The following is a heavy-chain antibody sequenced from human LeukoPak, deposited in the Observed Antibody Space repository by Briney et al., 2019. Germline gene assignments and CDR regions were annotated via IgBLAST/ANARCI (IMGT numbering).Heavy chain of an antibody. Sequence: QSGGSLRLSCAASGFTFNGSVMHWVRQASGKVLEWVGRIRSKSNSYATAYAASVEGRFTISRDDSKNTAYLEMNSLKTEDTAVYYCTGPLGYCSSTSCYESYWGQGTLVTVSS. CDR3: TGPLGYCSSTSCYESY. V-gene: IGHV3-73*01. J-gene: IGHJ4*02. D-gene: IGHD2-2*01. CDR1: GFTFNGSV. CDR2: IRSKSNSYAT.